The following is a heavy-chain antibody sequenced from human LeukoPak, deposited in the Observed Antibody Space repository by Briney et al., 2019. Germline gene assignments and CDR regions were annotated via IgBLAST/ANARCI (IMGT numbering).Heavy chain of an antibody. CDR2: IKPDGTTE. D-gene: IGHD6-13*01. J-gene: IGHJ4*02. CDR3: ARSIPYGTTWYGRSDY. Sequence: GGSLRLSCAASGFPFSSYSMTWVRQAPGKGLEWVANIKPDGTTEFYVDSVKGRFTISRDNALNSLYLQMNSLRAEDTAIYYCARSIPYGTTWYGRSDYWGQGTLVTVSS. CDR1: GFPFSSYS. V-gene: IGHV3-7*03.